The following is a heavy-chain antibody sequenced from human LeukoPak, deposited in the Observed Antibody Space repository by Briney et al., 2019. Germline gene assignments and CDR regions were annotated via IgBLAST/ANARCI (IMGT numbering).Heavy chain of an antibody. D-gene: IGHD6-13*01. CDR2: IYTSGST. CDR3: ARDHPGQQPQGVGFYYYYYMDV. CDR1: GGSISSYY. Sequence: SETLSLTCTVSGGSISSYYWSWIRQPAGKGLEWIGRIYTSGSTNYNHSLKSRVTMSVDTSKNQFSLKLSSVTAADTAVYYCARDHPGQQPQGVGFYYYYYMDVWGKGTTVTVSS. V-gene: IGHV4-4*07. J-gene: IGHJ6*03.